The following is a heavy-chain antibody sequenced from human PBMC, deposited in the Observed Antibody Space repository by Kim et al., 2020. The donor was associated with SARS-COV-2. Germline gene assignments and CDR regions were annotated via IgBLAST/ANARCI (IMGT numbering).Heavy chain of an antibody. Sequence: YSPSFQGQVTISADKSISTAYLQWSSLKASDTAMYYCARRPSIAAPFDYWGQGTLVTVSS. V-gene: IGHV5-51*01. CDR3: ARRPSIAAPFDY. J-gene: IGHJ4*02. D-gene: IGHD6-6*01.